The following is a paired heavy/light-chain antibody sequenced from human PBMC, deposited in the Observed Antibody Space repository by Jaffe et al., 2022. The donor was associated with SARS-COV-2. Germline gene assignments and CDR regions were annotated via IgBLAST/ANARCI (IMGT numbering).Light chain of an antibody. CDR2: EDN. J-gene: IGLJ2*01. V-gene: IGLV6-57*01. Sequence: NFMLTQPHSVSESPGKTVTISCTRSSGSIASNYVQWYQQRPGSSPTTVIYEDNQRPSGVPDRFSGSIDSSSNSASLTISGLKTEDEADYYCQSYDSSNHVVFGGGTKLTVL. CDR3: QSYDSSNHVV. CDR1: SGSIASNY.
Heavy chain of an antibody. CDR3: ASGSKTHYDSSGYYYDLDY. CDR2: INPNSGGT. D-gene: IGHD3-22*01. J-gene: IGHJ4*02. CDR1: GYTFTGYY. Sequence: QVQLVQSGAEVKKPGASVKVSCKASGYTFTGYYMHWVRQAPGQGLEWMGRINPNSGGTNYAQKFQGRVTMTRDTSISTAYMELSRLRSDDTAVYYCASGSKTHYDSSGYYYDLDYWGQGTLVTVSS. V-gene: IGHV1-2*06.